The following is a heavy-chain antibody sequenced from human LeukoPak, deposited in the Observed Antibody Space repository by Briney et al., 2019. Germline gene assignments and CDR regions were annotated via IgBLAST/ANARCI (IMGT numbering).Heavy chain of an antibody. V-gene: IGHV4-38-2*02. J-gene: IGHJ3*02. D-gene: IGHD5-24*01. CDR2: IYHSGST. CDR3: ARDGGYNSFDAFDI. Sequence: SETLSLTCTVSGYSISSGYYWGWIRQPPGKGLEWIGSIYHSGSTYYNPPLKSRVTISVDTSKNQFSLKLSPVTAADTAVYYCARDGGYNSFDAFDIWGQGTMVTVSS. CDR1: GYSISSGYY.